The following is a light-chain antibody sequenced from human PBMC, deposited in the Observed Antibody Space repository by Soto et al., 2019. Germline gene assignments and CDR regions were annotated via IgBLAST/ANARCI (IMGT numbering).Light chain of an antibody. V-gene: IGLV1-40*01. CDR2: ANR. Sequence: QSVLTQPPSVSGAPGQTVTISCTGSSSNIGAGYDVHWYQQLPGTAPKLLIYANRIRPAGVPDRFSASKSGTSASLVITGLKADDEDDYYSQSYDSSPSGYVFGTGTKLTVL. CDR3: QSYDSSPSGYV. J-gene: IGLJ1*01. CDR1: SSNIGAGYD.